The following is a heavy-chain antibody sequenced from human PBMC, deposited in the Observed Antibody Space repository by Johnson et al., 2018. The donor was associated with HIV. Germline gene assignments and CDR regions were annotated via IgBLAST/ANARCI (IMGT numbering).Heavy chain of an antibody. CDR1: GFTFDDYA. J-gene: IGHJ3*02. V-gene: IGHV3-9*01. CDR3: ARERSYGDDALDI. Sequence: VQLVESGGGLVQPGRSLRLSCAASGFTFDDYAMHWVRQAPGKGLEWVSGISWNSGSIGYADSVTGRFTISRDKSKNTLYLQMNSLRAEDTAVYYCARERSYGDDALDIWGQGTMVTVSS. CDR2: ISWNSGSI. D-gene: IGHD4-17*01.